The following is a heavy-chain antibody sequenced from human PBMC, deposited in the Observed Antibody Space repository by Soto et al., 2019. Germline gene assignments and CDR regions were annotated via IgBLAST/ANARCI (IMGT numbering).Heavy chain of an antibody. J-gene: IGHJ4*02. CDR3: ARGPPLGY. V-gene: IGHV4-30-2*01. CDR2: IYHSGST. Sequence: PSETLSLTCTVSGGSISSSSYSWSWIRQPPGKGLEWIGYIYHSGSTYYNPSLKSRVTISVDRSKNQFSLKLSSVTAADTAVYYCARGPPLGYWGQGTLVTVSS. CDR1: GGSISSSSYS.